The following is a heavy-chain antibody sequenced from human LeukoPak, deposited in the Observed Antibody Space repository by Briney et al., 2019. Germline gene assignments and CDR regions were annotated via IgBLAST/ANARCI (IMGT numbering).Heavy chain of an antibody. CDR1: GYSFTNFW. Sequence: GESLKISCKGSGYSFTNFWIGWVRQMPGKGLEWMGIIYPSDSDTRYSPSFQGQVTISADKSISTAYLQWSSLKASDTAMYYCARHRTDSISYYMDVWGKGTTVTISS. V-gene: IGHV5-51*01. CDR3: ARHRTDSISYYMDV. J-gene: IGHJ6*03. D-gene: IGHD6-13*01. CDR2: IYPSDSDT.